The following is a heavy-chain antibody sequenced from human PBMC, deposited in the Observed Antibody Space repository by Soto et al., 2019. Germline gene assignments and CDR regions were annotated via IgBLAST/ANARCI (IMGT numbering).Heavy chain of an antibody. CDR2: INPSGGST. D-gene: IGHD3-10*01. J-gene: IGHJ6*02. CDR1: GYTFTSYY. Sequence: ASAKVSCKASGYTFTSYYMHWVRQAPGQGLEWMGIINPSGGSTSYAQKFQGRFTISRDNAKNSLYLQMNSLRAEDTAVYYCARDRFGEFYYYYYGMGVWGQGTTVTVSS. V-gene: IGHV1-46*01. CDR3: ARDRFGEFYYYYYGMGV.